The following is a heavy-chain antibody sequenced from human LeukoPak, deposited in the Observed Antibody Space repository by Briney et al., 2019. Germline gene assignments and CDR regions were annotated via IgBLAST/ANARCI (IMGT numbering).Heavy chain of an antibody. D-gene: IGHD6-13*01. V-gene: IGHV4-4*07. J-gene: IGHJ5*02. Sequence: SETLSLTCTVSGGSISSYYWSWIRQPAGKGLEWIGRIYTSGSTNYNPSLKSRVTMSVDTSKNQFSLKPSSVTAADTAVYYCARDHPGSWSNWFDPWGQGTLVTVSS. CDR2: IYTSGST. CDR3: ARDHPGSWSNWFDP. CDR1: GGSISSYY.